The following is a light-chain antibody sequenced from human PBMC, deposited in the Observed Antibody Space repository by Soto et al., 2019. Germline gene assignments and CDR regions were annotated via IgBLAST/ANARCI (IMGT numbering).Light chain of an antibody. CDR2: QAP. Sequence: DIQMAQSPSTLSANVGDRVSITCRASQSISTWLAWYQQKPGKAPNLLIYQAPTLETGVSSRFSGSGSGTDFTLTISGPQPDDFATYYCQQYDNYPLTFGGGTKV. V-gene: IGKV1-5*03. CDR3: QQYDNYPLT. CDR1: QSISTW. J-gene: IGKJ4*01.